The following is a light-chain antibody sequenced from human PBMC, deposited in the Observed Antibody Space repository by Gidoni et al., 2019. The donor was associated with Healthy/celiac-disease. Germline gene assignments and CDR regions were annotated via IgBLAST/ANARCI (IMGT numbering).Light chain of an antibody. J-gene: IGLJ3*02. CDR2: GNS. CDR3: PSYDRSLSGSV. CDR1: SSNIGAGYD. Sequence: QSVLTQPPSVSGAPGQRVTISCTGSSSNIGAGYDVHWYQLLPGTAPKLLIYGNSNRPSGVPDRFSGSKSGTSASLAITGLQAEDAADYYCPSYDRSLSGSVFGGGTTLTVL. V-gene: IGLV1-40*01.